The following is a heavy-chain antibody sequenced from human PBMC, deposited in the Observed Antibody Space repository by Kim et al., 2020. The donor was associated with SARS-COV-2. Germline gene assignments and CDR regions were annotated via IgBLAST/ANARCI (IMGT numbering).Heavy chain of an antibody. V-gene: IGHV3-43*02. CDR2: ISGDGSST. CDR1: GFTFDDYA. Sequence: GGSLRLSCAASGFTFDDYAMHWVRQAPGKGLQWVSLISGDGSSTYYADSVKGRFTISRDNSKNSLYQQINSLRSEDNALYYCAKDIKDSSAWYGGNWCDP. CDR3: AKDIKDSSAWYGGNWCDP. J-gene: IGHJ5*02. D-gene: IGHD6-19*01.